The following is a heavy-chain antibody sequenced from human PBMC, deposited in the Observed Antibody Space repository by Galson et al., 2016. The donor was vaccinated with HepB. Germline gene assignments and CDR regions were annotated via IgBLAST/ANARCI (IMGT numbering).Heavy chain of an antibody. CDR1: GFTFSNYA. V-gene: IGHV3-64D*06. D-gene: IGHD3-3*01. Sequence: SLRLSCAASGFTFSNYAMHWVRQAPETGLEYVSAIGRDGTTPYYSDSFRGRFTISSDNSKSTLSLQMNSLRAADTAVYYCVKDVVGPIFGLVSNLSDWGQGTLVTVSS. J-gene: IGHJ4*02. CDR2: IGRDGTTP. CDR3: VKDVVGPIFGLVSNLSD.